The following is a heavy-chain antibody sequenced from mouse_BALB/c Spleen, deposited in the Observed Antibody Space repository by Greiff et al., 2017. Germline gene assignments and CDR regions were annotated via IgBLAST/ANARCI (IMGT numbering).Heavy chain of an antibody. CDR2: IWGDGST. CDR1: GFPLTGYG. D-gene: IGHD4-1*01. J-gene: IGHJ4*01. V-gene: IGHV2-6-7*02. Sequence: VQLQESGPGLVAPSKSLSITCTASGFPLTGYGVNWVRQPPGKGLVWLGMIWGDGSTDYNSALKSRLSISKDNSKSQVFLKMNSLQTDDTARYYCARDETGTDAMDYWGQGTTVTVSS. CDR3: ARDETGTDAMDY.